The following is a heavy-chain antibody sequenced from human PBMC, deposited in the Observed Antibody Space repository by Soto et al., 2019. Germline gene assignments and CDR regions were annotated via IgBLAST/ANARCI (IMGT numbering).Heavy chain of an antibody. V-gene: IGHV4-59*01. CDR2: IYYSGST. D-gene: IGHD6-19*01. CDR3: ARDTGSGWSGGYYYYGMDV. J-gene: IGHJ6*02. Sequence: SETLSLTCTVSGGSISSYYWSWIRQPPGKGLEWIGYIYYSGSTNYNPSLKSRVTISVDTSKNQFSLKLSSVTAADTAVYYCARDTGSGWSGGYYYYGMDVWGQGTTVTVSS. CDR1: GGSISSYY.